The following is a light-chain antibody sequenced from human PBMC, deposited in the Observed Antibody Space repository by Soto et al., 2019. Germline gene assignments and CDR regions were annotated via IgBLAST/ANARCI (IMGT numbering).Light chain of an antibody. CDR1: KLGDKY. CDR3: QAWDSSTRVV. J-gene: IGLJ2*01. Sequence: SYELTQPPSVSVSPGQTASITCSGDKLGDKYACWYQQKPGQSPVLVIYQDSKRPSGIPEVFSGSNSGNTATLTISGTQAMGGAVYYCQAWDSSTRVVFGGGTKLTVL. V-gene: IGLV3-1*01. CDR2: QDS.